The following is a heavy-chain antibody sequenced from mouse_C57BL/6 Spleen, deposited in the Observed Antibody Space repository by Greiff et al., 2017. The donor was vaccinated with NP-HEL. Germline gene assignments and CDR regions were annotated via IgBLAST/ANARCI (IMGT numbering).Heavy chain of an antibody. Sequence: EVQLVESGTVLARPGASVKMSCKTSGYTFTSYWMHWVKQRPGQGLEWIGAIYPGNSDTSYNQKFKGKAKLTAVTSASTAYMELSSLTNEDSAVYYCTRPLYYGSSGNWYFDVWGTGTTVTVSS. J-gene: IGHJ1*03. CDR3: TRPLYYGSSGNWYFDV. V-gene: IGHV1-5*01. D-gene: IGHD1-1*01. CDR2: IYPGNSDT. CDR1: GYTFTSYW.